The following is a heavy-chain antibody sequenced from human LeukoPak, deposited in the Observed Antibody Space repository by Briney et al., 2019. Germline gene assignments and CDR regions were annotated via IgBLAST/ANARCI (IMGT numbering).Heavy chain of an antibody. CDR2: IESKTDGGTT. CDR3: TAEYYSSSVDY. D-gene: IGHD6-6*01. V-gene: IGHV3-15*04. CDR1: GFTFSNAW. Sequence: GGSLRLSCAASGFTFSNAWMSWVRQAPGKGLEWVGRIESKTDGGTTDYAAPVKGRFTISRDDSKNTLYLQMNSLKTEDTAVYYCTAEYYSSSVDYWGQGTLVTVSS. J-gene: IGHJ4*02.